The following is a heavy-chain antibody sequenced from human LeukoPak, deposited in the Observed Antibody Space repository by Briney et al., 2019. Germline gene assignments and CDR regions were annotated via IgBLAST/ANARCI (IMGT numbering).Heavy chain of an antibody. CDR3: ARDRTDIVVVPAAPMGWFDP. J-gene: IGHJ5*02. Sequence: ASVKVSCKASGYTFTSYGISWVRQAPGQGLEWMGWISAYNGNTNYAQKLRGRVTMTTDTSTSTAYMELRNLRSDDTAVYYCARDRTDIVVVPAAPMGWFDPWGQGTLVTVSS. CDR1: GYTFTSYG. V-gene: IGHV1-18*01. CDR2: ISAYNGNT. D-gene: IGHD2-2*01.